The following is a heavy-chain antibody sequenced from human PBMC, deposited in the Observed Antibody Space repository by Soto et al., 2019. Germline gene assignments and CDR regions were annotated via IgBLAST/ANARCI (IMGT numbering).Heavy chain of an antibody. CDR1: GFTFSSYT. V-gene: IGHV3-30*04. J-gene: IGHJ4*02. D-gene: IGHD1-1*01. Sequence: QAGWSLKLSCASSGFTFSSYTMHWVRQAPGRGLQWVAVVSSDGTNKYYADSVRGRFTISRDNSNSTTYLQMNSLRGDDTADYYWLGEAMWNGKGFESCGRATLLTLSA. CDR2: VSSDGTNK. CDR3: LGEAMWNGKGFES.